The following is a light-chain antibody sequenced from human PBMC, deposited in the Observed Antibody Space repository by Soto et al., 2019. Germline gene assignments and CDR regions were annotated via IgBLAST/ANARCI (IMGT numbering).Light chain of an antibody. CDR2: KVS. CDR3: ASYTSSSTSVI. CDR1: SSDVGGYKY. Sequence: QSVLTQPASVSGSPGQSITISCTGTSSDVGGYKYVSWYQQHPDKAPKLIIFKVSNRPSGISSRFSGSKSGNTASLTISGLQAEDEADYYCASYTSSSTSVIFGRGTKVTVL. V-gene: IGLV2-14*01. J-gene: IGLJ2*01.